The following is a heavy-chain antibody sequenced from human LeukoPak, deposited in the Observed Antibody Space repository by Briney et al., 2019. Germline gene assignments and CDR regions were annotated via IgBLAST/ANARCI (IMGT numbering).Heavy chain of an antibody. D-gene: IGHD3-22*01. V-gene: IGHV1-46*01. CDR1: GYTFTSNY. J-gene: IGHJ4*02. CDR2: IYPRDGST. CDR3: ASSTYYYDSSGYNPFDY. Sequence: ASVKVSCKASGYTFTSNYIHWVRQAPGQGLEWMGMIYPRDGSTSYAQKFQGRVTVTRDTSTSTVHMELSGLRSEDTAVYYCASSTYYYDSSGYNPFDYWGQGTLVTVSS.